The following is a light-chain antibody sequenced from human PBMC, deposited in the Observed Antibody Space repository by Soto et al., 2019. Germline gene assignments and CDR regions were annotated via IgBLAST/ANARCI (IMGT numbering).Light chain of an antibody. CDR3: QKYNSAPQT. CDR1: QGISNY. V-gene: IGKV1-27*01. Sequence: DIQMTQSPSSLSASVGDRVTITCRASQGISNYLAWYQQKPGKVPKLLIYAASTLQSGVPSRFSLSGSGTECTLTISSLQPEDVATYYGQKYNSAPQTFGQGTKVEIK. CDR2: AAS. J-gene: IGKJ1*01.